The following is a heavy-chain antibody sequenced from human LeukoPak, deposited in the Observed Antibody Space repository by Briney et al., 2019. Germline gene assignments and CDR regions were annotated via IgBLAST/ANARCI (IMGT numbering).Heavy chain of an antibody. CDR1: GYTFTSYG. J-gene: IGHJ4*02. V-gene: IGHV1-18*01. CDR3: ARDLEPITMIENPSPHY. Sequence: GASVKVSCKASGYTFTSYGISWVRQAPGQGLEWVGWISACNGNTNYAQKLQGRVTMTTDTSTSTAYMELRSLRPDDTAVYYCARDLEPITMIENPSPHYWGQGTLVTVSS. CDR2: ISACNGNT. D-gene: IGHD3-22*01.